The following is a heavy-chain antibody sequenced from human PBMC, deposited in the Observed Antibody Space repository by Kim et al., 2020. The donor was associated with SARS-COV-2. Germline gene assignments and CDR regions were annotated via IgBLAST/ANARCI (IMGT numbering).Heavy chain of an antibody. D-gene: IGHD3-22*01. J-gene: IGHJ3*02. CDR1: GGYISSYY. V-gene: IGHV4-59*08. Sequence: SETLSLTCTVSGGYISSYYWSWIRQPPGKGLEWIGYIYYSGSTNYNPSLKSRVTISGDTSKNQFSLKLTSVTAADTAVYYCARGSIYYDGAFDIWGQGKKVPVSS. CDR3: ARGSIYYDGAFDI. CDR2: IYYSGST.